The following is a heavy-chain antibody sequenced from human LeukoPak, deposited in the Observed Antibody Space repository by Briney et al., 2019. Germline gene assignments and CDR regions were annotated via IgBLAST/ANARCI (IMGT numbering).Heavy chain of an antibody. J-gene: IGHJ4*02. CDR3: AAVGGTTRSVRY. Sequence: GGSLRLSCAASGFTFSSYGMHWVRQAPGKGLEWVAVIWYDGSNKYYADSVKGRFTISRDNAKSALYLQMNSLRAEDTAVYSCAAVGGTTRSVRYWGQGTLVTVSS. D-gene: IGHD1-26*01. V-gene: IGHV3-33*03. CDR2: IWYDGSNK. CDR1: GFTFSSYG.